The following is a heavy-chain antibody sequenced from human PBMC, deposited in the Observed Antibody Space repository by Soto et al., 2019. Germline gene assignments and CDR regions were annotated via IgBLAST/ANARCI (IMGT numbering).Heavy chain of an antibody. CDR3: VFCISVGCPGP. Sequence: GGSLRLSCVASGFTLSNSWMHWVRQPPGKGLVWVSRIKSDGSITTYADSVKGRFTISRDNAKNTLYLQMNSLSVEDTAIYFSVFCISVGCPGPWGQGTLVTVSS. CDR1: GFTLSNSW. J-gene: IGHJ5*02. V-gene: IGHV3-74*03. CDR2: IKSDGSIT. D-gene: IGHD2-2*01.